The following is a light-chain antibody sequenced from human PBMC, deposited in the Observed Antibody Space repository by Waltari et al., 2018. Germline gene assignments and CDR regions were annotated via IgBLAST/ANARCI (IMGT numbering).Light chain of an antibody. CDR1: QTVLYSSDNNNY. J-gene: IGKJ1*01. Sequence: DIVMTQSPDSLAVSLGERATINCKSSQTVLYSSDNNNYLAWYQQKLGQPPKLLIYWASTRASGVPDRFSGSGFGTDFTLTISSLQAEDVAVYYCQQYYDTPRTFGQGTRVEIK. V-gene: IGKV4-1*01. CDR3: QQYYDTPRT. CDR2: WAS.